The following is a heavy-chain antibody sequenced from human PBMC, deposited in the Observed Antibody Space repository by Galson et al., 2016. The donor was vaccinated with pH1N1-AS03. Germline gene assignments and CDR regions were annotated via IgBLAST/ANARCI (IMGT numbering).Heavy chain of an antibody. CDR3: ARVDSSTYSDGWVPFDY. J-gene: IGHJ4*02. V-gene: IGHV3-53*01. Sequence: SLRLSCAVSGLSVARNYMGWVRQAPGKGLEWVSSIYTGGDTFYTDSVRGRFTISRDDSKNTLYLQMNSLRAEYTAMYYCARVDSSTYSDGWVPFDYWGQGTLVTVSS. D-gene: IGHD5-24*01. CDR1: GLSVARNY. CDR2: IYTGGDT.